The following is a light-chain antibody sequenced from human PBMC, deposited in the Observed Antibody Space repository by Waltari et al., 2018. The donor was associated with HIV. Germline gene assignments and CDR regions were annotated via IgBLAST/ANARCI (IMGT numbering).Light chain of an antibody. Sequence: SELTQPHSVSAAPGQRVTISCTGSSSTIGAGYAVHWYRQVPGRAPKVVIYGNSNRPSGVPDRFSGSKSGSSASLVITGLQSEDEADYYCQSYDSNLSGLFGGGTKVTVL. CDR1: SSTIGAGYA. V-gene: IGLV1-40*01. J-gene: IGLJ2*01. CDR2: GNS. CDR3: QSYDSNLSGL.